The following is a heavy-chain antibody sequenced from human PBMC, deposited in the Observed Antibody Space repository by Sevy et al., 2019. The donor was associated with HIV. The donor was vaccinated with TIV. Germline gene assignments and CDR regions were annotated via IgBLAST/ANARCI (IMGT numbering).Heavy chain of an antibody. CDR1: GFTFSKYS. J-gene: IGHJ4*02. D-gene: IGHD2-8*01. CDR3: AREGCTKPHDF. CDR2: LSFVCGKI. Sequence: GGSLRLSCAASGFTFSKYSMSWVRQPPGKGLEWVSTLSFVCGKINYADSVKGRFTISRDNSKSPGYLQMNNLRPEDKGVYYCAREGCTKPHDFWGQGTLVTVSS. V-gene: IGHV3-23*01.